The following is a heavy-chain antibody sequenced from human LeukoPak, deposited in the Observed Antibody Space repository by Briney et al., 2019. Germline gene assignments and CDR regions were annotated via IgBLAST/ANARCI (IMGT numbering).Heavy chain of an antibody. Sequence: GGSLRLSCAASGFSVTNYGMSWVRQAPGKGLDWVSGISESGDYTHYVDSVKGRFTISRDNSKNTLFLQMNSLRAEDTAVYYCVRNGFSYTSRDNDGFDIWGQGTMVTVSS. J-gene: IGHJ3*02. CDR2: ISESGDYT. CDR1: GFSVTNYG. D-gene: IGHD1-26*01. V-gene: IGHV3-23*01. CDR3: VRNGFSYTSRDNDGFDI.